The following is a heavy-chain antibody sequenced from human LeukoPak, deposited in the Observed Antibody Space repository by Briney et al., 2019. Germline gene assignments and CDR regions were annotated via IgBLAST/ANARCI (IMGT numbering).Heavy chain of an antibody. CDR3: ARDPYNSESSYFDY. D-gene: IGHD3-10*01. CDR1: GLTVSSNY. CDR2: IYSGGST. Sequence: GGSLRLSCAVSGLTVSSNYMSWVRQAPGQGLGWVSAIYSGGSTFYADSVKGRFTISRDNSKNTLYLQMNSLRAEDTAVYYCARDPYNSESSYFDYWGQGTLVTVSS. J-gene: IGHJ4*02. V-gene: IGHV3-53*01.